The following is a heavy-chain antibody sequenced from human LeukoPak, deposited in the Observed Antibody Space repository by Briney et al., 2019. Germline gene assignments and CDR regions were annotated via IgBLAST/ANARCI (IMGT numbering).Heavy chain of an antibody. V-gene: IGHV1-69*05. Sequence: SVKVSCKASGGTFSSYAISWVRPAPGQGLEWMGGIIPIFGTANYAQKFQGRVTITTDESTSTAYMELSRLRSDDTAVYYCARVGGITMVRDVSWFSWFDPWGQGTLVTVSS. D-gene: IGHD3-10*01. CDR1: GGTFSSYA. CDR2: IIPIFGTA. CDR3: ARVGGITMVRDVSWFSWFDP. J-gene: IGHJ5*02.